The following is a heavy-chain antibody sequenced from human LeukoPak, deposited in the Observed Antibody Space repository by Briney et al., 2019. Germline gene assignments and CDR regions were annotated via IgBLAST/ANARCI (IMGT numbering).Heavy chain of an antibody. CDR2: ISWNSGSI. CDR3: AKVSGYCGGDCYSVLADY. CDR1: GFTFDDYA. J-gene: IGHJ4*02. Sequence: GGSLRLSCAASGFTFDDYAMHWVRQAPGKGLEWVSGISWNSGSIGYADSVKGRFTISRDNAKNSLYLQMNSLRAEDTALYYCAKVSGYCGGDCYSVLADYWGQGTLVTVSS. V-gene: IGHV3-9*01. D-gene: IGHD2-21*02.